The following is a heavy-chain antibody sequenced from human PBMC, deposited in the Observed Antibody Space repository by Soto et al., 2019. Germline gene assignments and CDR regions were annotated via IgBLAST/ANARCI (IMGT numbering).Heavy chain of an antibody. Sequence: PSETLSLTCAVSGGSIISGGYSWSWIRQPPGKGLEWIGYIYHSGSTYYNPSLKSRVTISVDRSKNQFSLKLSSVTAADTAVYYCARSHTMVFDYFDYWGQGTLVTVSS. V-gene: IGHV4-30-2*01. J-gene: IGHJ4*02. CDR3: ARSHTMVFDYFDY. CDR1: GGSIISGGYS. D-gene: IGHD3-10*01. CDR2: IYHSGST.